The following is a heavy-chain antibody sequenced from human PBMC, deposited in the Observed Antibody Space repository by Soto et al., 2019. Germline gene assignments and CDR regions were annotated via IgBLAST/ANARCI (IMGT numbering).Heavy chain of an antibody. CDR1: GFTFSSYA. Sequence: PGVSLRLSCAASGFTFSSYAMSWVRQAPGKGLEWVAAISGSGKSTYYADSVKGRFTISRDNSKNTLYLQMKSLRAEDSAVYYCVIGGVSSSLWGVSLGQGTPVTVSS. CDR3: VIGGVSSSLWGVS. CDR2: ISGSGKST. V-gene: IGHV3-23*01. J-gene: IGHJ5*02. D-gene: IGHD6-6*01.